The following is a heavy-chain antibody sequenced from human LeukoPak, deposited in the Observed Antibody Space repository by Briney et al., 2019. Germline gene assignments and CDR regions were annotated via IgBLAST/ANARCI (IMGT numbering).Heavy chain of an antibody. Sequence: ASVKVSCKTSGYRFTGYYMHWVRQAPGQGLEWMGWINPKSGDPIYVQKFQGRVTLTRDTSIDTVYLELSSLKSDDTAVYYCARDPGHDTSNYGGLDFWGQGTLVTVSS. CDR2: INPKSGDP. CDR3: ARDPGHDTSNYGGLDF. CDR1: GYRFTGYY. J-gene: IGHJ4*02. V-gene: IGHV1-2*02. D-gene: IGHD4-11*01.